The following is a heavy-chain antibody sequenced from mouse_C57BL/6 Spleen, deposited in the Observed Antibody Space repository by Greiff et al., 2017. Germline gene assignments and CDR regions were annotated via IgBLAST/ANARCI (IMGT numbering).Heavy chain of an antibody. Sequence: QVQLQQPGAELVKPGASVKLSCKASGYTFTSYWMHWVKQRPGQGLEWIGMIHPNSGSTNYNEKFKSKATLTVDKSSSTAYMQLSSLTAEDSAVYYCARGPYDYDVAYWGQGTLVTVSA. CDR1: GYTFTSYW. V-gene: IGHV1-64*01. CDR2: IHPNSGST. J-gene: IGHJ3*01. D-gene: IGHD2-4*01. CDR3: ARGPYDYDVAY.